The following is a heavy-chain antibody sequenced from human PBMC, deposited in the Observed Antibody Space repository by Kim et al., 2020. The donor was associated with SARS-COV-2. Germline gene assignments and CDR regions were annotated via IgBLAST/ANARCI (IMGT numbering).Heavy chain of an antibody. D-gene: IGHD3-22*01. CDR1: GGSISSDY. CDR2: IYYSGST. J-gene: IGHJ4*02. CDR3: AGLRYDSSGYYPDY. V-gene: IGHV4-59*13. Sequence: SETLSLTCTVSGGSISSDYWNWIRQPPGKGLEWIGYIYYSGSTNYNPSLKSRVTISLDTSKNQFSLKLTSVTAADTAVYYCAGLRYDSSGYYPDYWGQGTLVTLSP.